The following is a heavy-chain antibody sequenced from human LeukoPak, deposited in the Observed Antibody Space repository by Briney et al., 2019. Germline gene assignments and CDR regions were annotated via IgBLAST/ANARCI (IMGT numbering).Heavy chain of an antibody. CDR2: INPSGGST. CDR1: GYTFTSYY. J-gene: IGHJ6*02. V-gene: IGHV1-46*01. Sequence: GASVKVSCKASGYTFTSYYMHWVRQAPGQGLEWMGIINPSGGSTSYAQKFQGRVTMTRDTSTSTVYMELSSLRSEDTAVYYCARGYCSSTSCASYYYYGMDVWGQGTTVTVSS. D-gene: IGHD2-2*01. CDR3: ARGYCSSTSCASYYYYGMDV.